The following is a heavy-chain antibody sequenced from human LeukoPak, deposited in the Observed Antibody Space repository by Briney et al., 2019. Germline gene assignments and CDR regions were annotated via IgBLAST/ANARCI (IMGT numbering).Heavy chain of an antibody. CDR2: IYYSGSA. D-gene: IGHD2-15*01. J-gene: IGHJ4*02. CDR3: ARGYCSGGSCYPYYFDY. V-gene: IGHV4-59*01. Sequence: SETLSLTCTVSGGSISSYYWSWIRQPPGKGLEWIGYIYYSGSANYNPSLKSRVTISVDTSKNPFSLKLSSVTAADTAVYYCARGYCSGGSCYPYYFDYWGQGTLVTVSS. CDR1: GGSISSYY.